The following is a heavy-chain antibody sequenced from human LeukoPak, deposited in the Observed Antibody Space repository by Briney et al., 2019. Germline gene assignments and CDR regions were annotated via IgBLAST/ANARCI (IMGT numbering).Heavy chain of an antibody. D-gene: IGHD3-10*01. V-gene: IGHV3-74*01. Sequence: GGSLRLSCAASGFTFSSYGMHWVRQAPGTRMGWVSRINSDGSSTTYADSVKGRFTISRDNAKNTLYLQMNSLRAEDTAVYYCARDSYYGSGSYYNWGQGTLVTVSS. CDR2: INSDGSST. CDR3: ARDSYYGSGSYYN. CDR1: GFTFSSYG. J-gene: IGHJ4*02.